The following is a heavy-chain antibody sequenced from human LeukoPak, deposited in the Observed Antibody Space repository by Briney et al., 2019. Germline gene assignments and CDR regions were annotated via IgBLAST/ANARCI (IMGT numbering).Heavy chain of an antibody. Sequence: GGSLRLSSAPSGFTFSGDSMNWGRQARGQGLEEGSYISSSSSTIYYADSVTCRFTLSRDTSKNPLFLQMNNLRADDTAVYFCAKDLFRWSFDHWGQGSMATVSS. V-gene: IGHV3-48*01. CDR1: GFTFSGDS. CDR3: AKDLFRWSFDH. CDR2: ISSSSSTI. J-gene: IGHJ4*02. D-gene: IGHD2-15*01.